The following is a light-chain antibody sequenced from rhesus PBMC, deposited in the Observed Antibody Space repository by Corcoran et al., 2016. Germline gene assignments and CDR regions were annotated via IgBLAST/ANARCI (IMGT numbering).Light chain of an antibody. CDR3: MQSTKDPYS. J-gene: IGKJ2*01. Sequence: DIVMTQTPLSLPVTPGEPASISCRSSQSLLHSNGNTSLDWYLQKPGQSPRLLIYKVTNRESGVPERFSGSGSGTDFTLKISRVEPEDVGVYYCMQSTKDPYSFGQGTKVEIK. V-gene: IGKV2S2*01. CDR1: QSLLHSNGNTS. CDR2: KVT.